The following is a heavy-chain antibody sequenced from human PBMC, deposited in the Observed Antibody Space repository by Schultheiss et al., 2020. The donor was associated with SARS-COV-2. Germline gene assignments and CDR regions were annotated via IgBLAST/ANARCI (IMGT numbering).Heavy chain of an antibody. V-gene: IGHV3-74*01. Sequence: GGSLRLSCAASGFTFSSYWMHWVRQAPGKGLVWVSRINSDGSSTSYADSVKGRFTISRDNAKNTLYLQMSSLRAEDTAVYYCVKGEAYYDFWSGYSGFDYWGQGTLVTVSS. J-gene: IGHJ4*02. CDR3: VKGEAYYDFWSGYSGFDY. D-gene: IGHD3-3*01. CDR2: INSDGSST. CDR1: GFTFSSYW.